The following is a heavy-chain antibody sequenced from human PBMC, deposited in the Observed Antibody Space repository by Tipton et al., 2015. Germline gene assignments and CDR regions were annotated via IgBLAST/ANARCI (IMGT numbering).Heavy chain of an antibody. V-gene: IGHV4-4*02. CDR3: ARVSQQLVVNGFDI. CDR2: IHHSGST. Sequence: TLSLTCTVSGGSISGSNWWSWVRQSPGKGLEWIGEIHHSGSTNYNPSLKSRVTISVDKSKNHLPLKLNSLTAADTAVYYCARVSQQLVVNGFDIWGQGTMVTVS. J-gene: IGHJ3*02. CDR1: GGSISGSNW. D-gene: IGHD6-13*01.